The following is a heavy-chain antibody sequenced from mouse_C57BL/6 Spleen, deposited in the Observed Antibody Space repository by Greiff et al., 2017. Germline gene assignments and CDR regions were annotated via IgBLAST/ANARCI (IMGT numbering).Heavy chain of an antibody. CDR3: ARGVYGNFPFDY. Sequence: VQLQQSGAELARPGASVKLSCKASGYTFTSYGISWVKQRTGQGLEWIGEIYPRSGNTYYNEKFKGKATLTADKSSSTAYMELRSLTSEDSAVYFCARGVYGNFPFDYWGQGTTLTVSP. CDR1: GYTFTSYG. V-gene: IGHV1-81*01. CDR2: IYPRSGNT. J-gene: IGHJ2*01. D-gene: IGHD2-1*01.